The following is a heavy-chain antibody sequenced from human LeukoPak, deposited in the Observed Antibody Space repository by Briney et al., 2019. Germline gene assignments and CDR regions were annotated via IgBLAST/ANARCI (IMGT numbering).Heavy chain of an antibody. CDR1: GYTFISYY. CDR3: ARDRSSSYYGMDV. V-gene: IGHV1-46*01. D-gene: IGHD6-19*01. J-gene: IGHJ6*02. CDR2: INPSGGST. Sequence: ASVKVSFKASGYTFISYYMHWVRQAPGQGVEWMGIINPSGGSTSYAQKFQGRVTMTRDTSTSTVYMELSSLRSEDTAVYYCARDRSSSYYGMDVWGQGTTVTVSS.